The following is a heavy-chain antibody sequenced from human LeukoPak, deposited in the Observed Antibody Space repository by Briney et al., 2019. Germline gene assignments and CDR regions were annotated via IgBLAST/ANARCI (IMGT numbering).Heavy chain of an antibody. D-gene: IGHD6-19*01. CDR2: IFPDDSDT. J-gene: IGHJ4*02. CDR3: ARGSFSSGWYVGSEFDY. CDR1: GYSFTSCW. V-gene: IGHV5-51*01. Sequence: GESLKISCKGSGYSFTSCWIGWVRQMPGKGLEWMGSIFPDDSDTRYSPSFEGQVTISADKSITTAYLQWSSLKASDTAMYYCARGSFSSGWYVGSEFDYWGQGTLVTVSS.